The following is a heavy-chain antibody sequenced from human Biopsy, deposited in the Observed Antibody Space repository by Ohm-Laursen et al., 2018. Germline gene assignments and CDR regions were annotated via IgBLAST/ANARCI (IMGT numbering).Heavy chain of an antibody. V-gene: IGHV3-48*01. CDR3: AGVRGDYYYGMDV. Sequence: GSLRLSCAASGFTFSNYRMNWVRQAPGKGLEWVSYISRSSSTIRYTDSVKGQFTISRDNAKNSLYLQMNSLRAEDTAVYYCAGVRGDYYYGMDVWGQGTTVTVSS. D-gene: IGHD3-16*01. CDR1: GFTFSNYR. CDR2: ISRSSSTI. J-gene: IGHJ6*02.